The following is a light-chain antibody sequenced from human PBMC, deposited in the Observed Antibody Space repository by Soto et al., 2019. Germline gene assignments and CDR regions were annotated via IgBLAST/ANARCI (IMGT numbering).Light chain of an antibody. CDR1: NNDVGRYNY. CDR3: SSYAGSSNV. CDR2: EVN. Sequence: QSALTQPPSASGSPGQSVTISCTGTNNDVGRYNYVSWYQQHPGKAPKLMIYEVNKRPSGVPDRFSGSKSGNTASLTVSGLQAEDEADYYCSSYAGSSNVFGTGTKVTVL. V-gene: IGLV2-8*01. J-gene: IGLJ1*01.